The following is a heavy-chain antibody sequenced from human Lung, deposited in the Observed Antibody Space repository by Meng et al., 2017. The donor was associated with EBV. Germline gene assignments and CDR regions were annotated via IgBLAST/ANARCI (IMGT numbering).Heavy chain of an antibody. CDR1: GYSFTTYA. Sequence: QVQLLQAGAEVKKPGASVKVSCKASGYSFTTYAMHWVRQAPGQRLEWMGWINAGNGNTKYSEKFQSRVTITRDTAASTAYMELSSLRSEDTAVYYCARTGCSSSSCYDYWGQGTLVTVSS. D-gene: IGHD2-2*01. V-gene: IGHV1-3*01. CDR2: INAGNGNT. CDR3: ARTGCSSSSCYDY. J-gene: IGHJ4*02.